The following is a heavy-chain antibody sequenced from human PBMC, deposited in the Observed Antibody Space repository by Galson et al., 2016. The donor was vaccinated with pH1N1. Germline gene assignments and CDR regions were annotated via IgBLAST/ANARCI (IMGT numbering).Heavy chain of an antibody. CDR1: GFTFSDCY. CDR2: ISGGGSST. J-gene: IGHJ4*02. V-gene: IGHV3-23*01. Sequence: SLRLSCAASGFTFSDCYMSWVRQAPGKGLEWVSAISGGGSSTYYADSVKGRFTISRDNSKNTLYLQMNSLRAEDTAVYCCAKGSAVGQPYYFDYWGQGTLVTVSS. D-gene: IGHD6-13*01. CDR3: AKGSAVGQPYYFDY.